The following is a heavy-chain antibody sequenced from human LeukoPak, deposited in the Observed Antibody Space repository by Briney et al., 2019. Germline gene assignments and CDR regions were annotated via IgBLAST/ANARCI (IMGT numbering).Heavy chain of an antibody. V-gene: IGHV1-2*02. CDR3: ARADRLHGGPYLIGP. J-gene: IGHJ5*02. CDR2: INPYTGGT. CDR1: GYSFADYY. Sequence: AASVKVSCRASGYSFADYYMHWVRQASGQGLEWMGWINPYTGGTLSAQKFQGRVTMTRDTSITTVYMEVSWLTSDDTAIYYCARADRLHGGPYLIGPWGQGTLVTVSS. D-gene: IGHD2-21*01.